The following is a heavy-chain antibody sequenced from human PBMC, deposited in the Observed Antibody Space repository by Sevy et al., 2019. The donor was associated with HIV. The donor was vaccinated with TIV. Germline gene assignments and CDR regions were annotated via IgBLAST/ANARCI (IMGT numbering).Heavy chain of an antibody. CDR3: ARDLGLRNRGGFDY. J-gene: IGHJ4*02. V-gene: IGHV1-18*01. Sequence: ASVKVSCKASGYTFTSYGISWVRQAPGQGLEWMGWISAYNGNTNYAQTLQGRVTMTTDTSTSTAYMELRSLRSDDTAVYYCARDLGLRNRGGFDYWGQGTLVTVSS. D-gene: IGHD3-16*01. CDR2: ISAYNGNT. CDR1: GYTFTSYG.